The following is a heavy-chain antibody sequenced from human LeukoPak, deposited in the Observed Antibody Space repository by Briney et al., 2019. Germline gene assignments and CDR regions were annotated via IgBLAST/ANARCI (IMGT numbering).Heavy chain of an antibody. V-gene: IGHV6-1*01. D-gene: IGHD6-19*01. Sequence: SQTLSLTCAISGDSVYSYSAAWNWIRQSPSRGLEWLGRTYYRSKWYNDYAVSVKSRITINPDTSKNQFSLQLNSVTPEDTAVYYCARDWASNRGYSSGWYKGDAFDIWGQGTMVTVSS. J-gene: IGHJ3*02. CDR3: ARDWASNRGYSSGWYKGDAFDI. CDR2: TYYRSKWYN. CDR1: GDSVYSYSAA.